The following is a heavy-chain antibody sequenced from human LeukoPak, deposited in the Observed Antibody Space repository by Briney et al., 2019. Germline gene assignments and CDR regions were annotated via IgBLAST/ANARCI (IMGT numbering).Heavy chain of an antibody. CDR2: IYPGDSDT. V-gene: IGHV5-51*01. CDR1: GYRFTTYW. CDR3: AIAVAGTNFDY. J-gene: IGHJ4*02. Sequence: GESLKISCKGSGYRFTTYWIAWVRQMPGKGLEWMGIIYPGDSDTRYSPSFQGQVTISADKSISTAYLQWSSLKASDTAMYYCAIAVAGTNFDYWGQGTLVTVSS. D-gene: IGHD6-19*01.